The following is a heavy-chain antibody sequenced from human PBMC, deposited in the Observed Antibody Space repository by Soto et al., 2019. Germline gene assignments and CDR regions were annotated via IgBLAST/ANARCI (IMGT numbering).Heavy chain of an antibody. CDR3: AKDFKLGQVSYFAMDV. CDR1: GFTFGNFW. Sequence: GGSLRLSCAASGFTFGNFWMHWVRQTPGKGLVWVSRINGDGSSSTYADFVKGRFIISRDNAKNTVYLQMNGLRAEDTGVYYCAKDFKLGQVSYFAMDVWGQGTPVTVSS. CDR2: INGDGSSS. D-gene: IGHD7-27*01. J-gene: IGHJ6*02. V-gene: IGHV3-74*03.